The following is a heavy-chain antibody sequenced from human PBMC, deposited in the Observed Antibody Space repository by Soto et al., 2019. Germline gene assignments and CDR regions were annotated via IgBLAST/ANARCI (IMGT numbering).Heavy chain of an antibody. CDR2: IIPIFGTA. V-gene: IGHV1-69*01. J-gene: IGHJ4*02. CDR3: ARELRRDGYKVTKGPLDY. D-gene: IGHD4-4*01. Sequence: QVQLVQSGAEVKKPGSSVKVSCKASGGTFSSYAISWVRQAPGQGLEWMGGIIPIFGTANYAQQFQGRVTITADESTSTAYMELSSLRSEDTAVYYCARELRRDGYKVTKGPLDYWGQGTLVTVSS. CDR1: GGTFSSYA.